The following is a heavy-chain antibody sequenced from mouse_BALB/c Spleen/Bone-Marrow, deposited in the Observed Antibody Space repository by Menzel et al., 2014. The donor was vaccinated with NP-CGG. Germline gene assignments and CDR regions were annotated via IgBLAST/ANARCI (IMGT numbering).Heavy chain of an antibody. J-gene: IGHJ4*01. D-gene: IGHD2-14*01. CDR2: ISHSGST. CDR3: ARAGYRYDVGYAMDY. Sequence: EVKLVESGPSLVKPSQTLSLTCSVTGDSIXSGYWNWIRKFPGNKLEYMGYISHSGSTYYNPSLKSRISITRDTSKNQYYLQLNSVTTEDTATYYCARAGYRYDVGYAMDYWGQGTSVTVSS. CDR1: GDSIXSGY. V-gene: IGHV3-8*02.